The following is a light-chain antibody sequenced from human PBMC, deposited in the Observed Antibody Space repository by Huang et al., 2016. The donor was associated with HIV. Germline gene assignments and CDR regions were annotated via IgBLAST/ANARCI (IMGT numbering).Light chain of an antibody. Sequence: AIQMTQSPSSLSASVGDRVTITCRASQDIRNDLGWYQHRPGRAPKLLIYAALNFQSGVPPRFSGSGSGTDFTLTISDLRPEDVATYYCLQDYAYPSTFGLGTKLEL. V-gene: IGKV1-6*01. J-gene: IGKJ2*01. CDR3: LQDYAYPST. CDR1: QDIRND. CDR2: AAL.